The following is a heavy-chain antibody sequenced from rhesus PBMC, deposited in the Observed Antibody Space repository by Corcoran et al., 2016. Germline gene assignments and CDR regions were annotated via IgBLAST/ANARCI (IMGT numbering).Heavy chain of an antibody. J-gene: IGHJ4*01. V-gene: IGHV4S10*01. CDR2: IYGSNPGT. CDR3: ARWCCTGSGCHFDY. D-gene: IGHD2-21*01. Sequence: QVQLQESGPGVVKPSETLSPTCAVSGGSISESYRWSWIRQPPGKGLEWIGYIYGSNPGTNYNPSLKSRVTISKDTSKNQFSLRLSSVTAADTAVYYCARWCCTGSGCHFDYWGQGVLVTVSS. CDR1: GGSISESYR.